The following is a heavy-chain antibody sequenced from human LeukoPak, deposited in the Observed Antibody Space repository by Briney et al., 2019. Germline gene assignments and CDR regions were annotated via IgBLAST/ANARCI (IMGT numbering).Heavy chain of an antibody. CDR3: ARAYGSTFSFDY. J-gene: IGHJ4*02. CDR2: IYHSGST. CDR1: GYSISSGYY. Sequence: SETLSLTCTVSGYSISSGYYWGWIRQPPGKGREWIGSIYHSGSTYYNPSLKSRVTISVDTSKNQFSLKLSSVTAADTAVYNCARAYGSTFSFDYWGQGTLVTVSS. V-gene: IGHV4-38-2*02. D-gene: IGHD3-10*01.